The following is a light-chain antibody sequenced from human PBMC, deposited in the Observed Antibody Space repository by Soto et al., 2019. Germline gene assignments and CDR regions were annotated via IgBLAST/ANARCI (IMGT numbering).Light chain of an antibody. CDR3: QHYDSPPYT. Sequence: EIVLTQSPATLSLSPGERATLSCGASRSVSSGYLAWYQQKPGLAPRLLIYDAFSRATGIPDRFSGSGSGTEFTLTISRLEPEDFALYYCQHYDSPPYTFGQGTKLEIK. CDR2: DAF. CDR1: RSVSSGY. V-gene: IGKV3D-20*01. J-gene: IGKJ2*01.